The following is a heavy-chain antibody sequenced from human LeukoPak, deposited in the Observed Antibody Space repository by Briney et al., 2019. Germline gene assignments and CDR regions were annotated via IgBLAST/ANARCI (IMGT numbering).Heavy chain of an antibody. V-gene: IGHV4-61*02. CDR2: IYTSGST. Sequence: SETLSLTCTVSGGSISSGSYYWSWIRQPAGKGLEWIGRIYTSGSTNYNPSLKSRVTISVDTSKNQFSLKLSSVTAADTAVYYCARDLYYYDSSGYYFDYWGQGTLVTVSS. CDR3: ARDLYYYDSSGYYFDY. J-gene: IGHJ4*02. CDR1: GGSISSGSYY. D-gene: IGHD3-22*01.